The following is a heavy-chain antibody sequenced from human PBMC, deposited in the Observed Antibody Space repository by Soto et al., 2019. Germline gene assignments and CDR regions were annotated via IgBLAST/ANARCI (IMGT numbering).Heavy chain of an antibody. J-gene: IGHJ6*02. CDR1: GYTFTSYY. Sequence: ASVKGSCKASGYTFTSYYMHWLRQAPGQGLEWMGIINPSGGSTSYAQKFQGRVTMTRDTSTSTVYMELSSLRSEDTAVYYCARVDYYYGMDVWGQGTTVTVSS. CDR3: ARVDYYYGMDV. CDR2: INPSGGST. V-gene: IGHV1-46*01.